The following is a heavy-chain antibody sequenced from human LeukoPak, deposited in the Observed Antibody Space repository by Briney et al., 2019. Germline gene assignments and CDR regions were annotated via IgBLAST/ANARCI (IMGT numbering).Heavy chain of an antibody. V-gene: IGHV4-61*10. CDR1: GGSISSGSYY. D-gene: IGHD3-22*01. Sequence: PSETLSLTCTVSGGSISSGSYYWSWIRQPAGKGLEWIGYIYYSGSTNYNPSLKSRVTISVDTSKNQFSLKLSSVTAADTAVYYCAREKIAYYDNSGRGWFDPWGQGTLVTVSS. CDR3: AREKIAYYDNSGRGWFDP. J-gene: IGHJ5*02. CDR2: IYYSGST.